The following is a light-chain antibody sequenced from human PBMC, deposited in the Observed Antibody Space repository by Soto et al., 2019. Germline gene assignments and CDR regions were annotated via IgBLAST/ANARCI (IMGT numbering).Light chain of an antibody. J-gene: IGKJ4*01. CDR1: QAISSY. CDR2: GAS. CDR3: QQFNDYPLT. Sequence: DIQMTQSPSFLSASVVDRVTITCRASQAISSYLAWYQQKPGKPPNLLIYGASTLQSDVPSRFSGSGSGTEFTLTVSSLQAEDSATYYCQQFNDYPLTFGGGTKVDI. V-gene: IGKV1-9*01.